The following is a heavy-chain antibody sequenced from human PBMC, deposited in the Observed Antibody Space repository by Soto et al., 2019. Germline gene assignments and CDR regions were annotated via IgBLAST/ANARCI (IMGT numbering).Heavy chain of an antibody. CDR3: ARAGGGLGYSYVRYFDY. V-gene: IGHV1-18*01. J-gene: IGHJ4*02. CDR2: ISAYNGNT. CDR1: GYTFTSYG. D-gene: IGHD5-18*01. Sequence: QVQLVQSGAEVKKPGASVKVSCKASGYTFTSYGISWVRQAPGQGLEWMGWISAYNGNTNYAQKLQGRVTMTTDTATSTAYRERRSLRSDDTAVYYCARAGGGLGYSYVRYFDYWGQGTLVTVSS.